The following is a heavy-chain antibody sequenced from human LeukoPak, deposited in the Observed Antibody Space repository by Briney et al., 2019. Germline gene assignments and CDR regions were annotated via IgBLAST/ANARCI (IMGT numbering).Heavy chain of an antibody. D-gene: IGHD3-22*01. J-gene: IGHJ4*02. V-gene: IGHV3-48*04. CDR1: GFTFSSYS. CDR2: ISSSGSTI. Sequence: PGGSLRLSCAASGFTFSSYSMNWVRQAPGKGLEWVSYISSSGSTIYYADSVKGRFTISRDNAKNSLYLQMNSLRAEDTAVYYCAVGGAYYYDSSGSDYWGQGTLVTVSS. CDR3: AVGGAYYYDSSGSDY.